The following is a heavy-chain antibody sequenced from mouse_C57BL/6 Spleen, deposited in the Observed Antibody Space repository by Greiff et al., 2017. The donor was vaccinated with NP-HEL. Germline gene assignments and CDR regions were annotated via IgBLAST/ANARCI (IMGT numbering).Heavy chain of an antibody. J-gene: IGHJ4*01. CDR1: GFNFKNSY. CDR2: IDPANGNT. D-gene: IGHD2-1*01. Sequence: VQLQQSVAELVRPGASVKLSCTASGFNFKNSYMHWVKQRPEQGLEWIGRIDPANGNTKYAPKFQGKATITADTSSNTAYLQLSSLTSEDTAIYYCASNYDHYYAMDYWGQGTSVTVSS. CDR3: ASNYDHYYAMDY. V-gene: IGHV14-3*01.